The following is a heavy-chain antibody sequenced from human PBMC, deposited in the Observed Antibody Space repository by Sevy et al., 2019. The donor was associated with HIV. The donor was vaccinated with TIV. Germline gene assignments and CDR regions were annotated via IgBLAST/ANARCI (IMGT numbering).Heavy chain of an antibody. CDR2: SIIVEAP. J-gene: IGHJ6*02. D-gene: IGHD6-13*01. V-gene: IGHV4-34*01. Sequence: LLQLRRPCPSPALSMVGPSVVTTGAGSASPQGRGWSGLGKSIIVEAPTTTRPSRVVTISVDTSKNQFSLKLSSVTAADTAVYYCARAGGLRVAAAQGRAGGMDVWGQGTTVTVSS. CDR1: VGPSVVTT. CDR3: ARAGGLRVAAAQGRAGGMDV.